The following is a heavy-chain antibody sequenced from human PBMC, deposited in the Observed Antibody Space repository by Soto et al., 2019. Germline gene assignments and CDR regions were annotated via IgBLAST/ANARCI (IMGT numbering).Heavy chain of an antibody. Sequence: EVQLVESGGGLVKPGGSLRLSCAASGFTFSSYSMNWVRQAPGKGLEWVSSISSSSSYIYYADSVKGRFTISRDNAKNSLYLQMNSLRAEDTAVYYCGYDSWSGGPVSQPYNWFDPWGQGTLVTVSS. CDR1: GFTFSSYS. CDR2: ISSSSSYI. D-gene: IGHD3-3*01. CDR3: GYDSWSGGPVSQPYNWFDP. V-gene: IGHV3-21*01. J-gene: IGHJ5*02.